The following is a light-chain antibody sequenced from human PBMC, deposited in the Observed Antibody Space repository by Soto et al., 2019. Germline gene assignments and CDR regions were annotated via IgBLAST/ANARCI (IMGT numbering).Light chain of an antibody. CDR1: QTISSW. CDR3: KQYSSYPLT. V-gene: IGKV1-5*03. Sequence: DIQMTQSPSTLSASVGDRVTITCRASQTISSWLAWYQQKPGKAPKLLIYKASSLESGVSSRFSDSGSGTEFTLTISSQQTDDFPTYYSKQYSSYPLTFGQGTRVDIK. CDR2: KAS. J-gene: IGKJ1*01.